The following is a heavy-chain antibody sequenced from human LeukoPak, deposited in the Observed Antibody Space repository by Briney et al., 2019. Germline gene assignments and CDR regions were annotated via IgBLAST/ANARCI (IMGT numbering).Heavy chain of an antibody. CDR3: AREGSDQLSKDFDY. D-gene: IGHD2-2*01. V-gene: IGHV1-2*02. J-gene: IGHJ4*02. CDR2: IGPRNSAA. CDR1: RFTFTGHY. Sequence: VASVKVSCKSSRFTFTGHYIHWVRQAPGQGLEWMGYIGPRNSAASYAEKFQGRVTMTRDTSLSTAYMELSRLTSDDTAVYYCAREGSDQLSKDFDYWGQGTLVTVSS.